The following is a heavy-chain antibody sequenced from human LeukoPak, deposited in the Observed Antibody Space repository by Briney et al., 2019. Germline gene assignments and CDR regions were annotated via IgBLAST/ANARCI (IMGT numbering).Heavy chain of an antibody. CDR2: ITTSSTDT. D-gene: IGHD1/OR15-1a*01. Sequence: GGSLRLSCAASGFTFSSYNMNWVRQAPGKGLEGVSSITTSSTDTFYADSVKGRFTISRDNAKNSLYLQMNSLRAEDTAVYYCAKGGEQVTWNFQNWGQGTLVTVSS. J-gene: IGHJ1*01. V-gene: IGHV3-21*04. CDR3: AKGGEQVTWNFQN. CDR1: GFTFSSYN.